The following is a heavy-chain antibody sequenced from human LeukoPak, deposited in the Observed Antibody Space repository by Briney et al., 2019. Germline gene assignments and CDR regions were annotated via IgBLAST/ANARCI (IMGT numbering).Heavy chain of an antibody. CDR3: ARRSDNWFDH. V-gene: IGHV5-51*01. CDR2: IYPGNSDT. D-gene: IGHD3-10*01. Sequence: GEPLQISCKGSGSYFTNYWIGGVGQMPGKGLKWLGIIYPGNSDTTYSPSFHGQVNISAGKCTSTAYPHSPSLKASDTAMYYCARRSDNWFDHWGQGTLVTVSS. CDR1: GSYFTNYW. J-gene: IGHJ5*02.